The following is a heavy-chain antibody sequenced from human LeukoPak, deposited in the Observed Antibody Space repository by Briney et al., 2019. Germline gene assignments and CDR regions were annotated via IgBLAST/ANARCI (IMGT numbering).Heavy chain of an antibody. CDR3: ARHHHNWNWDY. CDR2: IYYSGSA. D-gene: IGHD1-7*01. J-gene: IGHJ4*02. CDR1: GGSVTSYY. V-gene: IGHV4-59*08. Sequence: PSETLSLTCTVSGGSVTSYYWNWIRQPPGKGLESIGYIYYSGSASYNPSLKSRVTMSIDTSKNQFSLKLSSVTAADTAVYYCARHHHNWNWDYWGQGTLVTVSS.